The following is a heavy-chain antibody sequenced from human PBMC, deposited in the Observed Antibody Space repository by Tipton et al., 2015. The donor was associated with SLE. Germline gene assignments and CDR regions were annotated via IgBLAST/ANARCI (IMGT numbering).Heavy chain of an antibody. V-gene: IGHV3-33*01. J-gene: IGHJ5*02. D-gene: IGHD1/OR15-1a*01. Sequence: LSLTCTASGFTFRTYGIHWVRQAPGQGLEWLAIIWYDGINKFYADSVKGRFTVSRDNSKNTVYLHMNSLRAEDTAVYYCARDPRNKGFDPWGQGTLVTVSS. CDR2: IWYDGINK. CDR1: GFTFRTYG. CDR3: ARDPRNKGFDP.